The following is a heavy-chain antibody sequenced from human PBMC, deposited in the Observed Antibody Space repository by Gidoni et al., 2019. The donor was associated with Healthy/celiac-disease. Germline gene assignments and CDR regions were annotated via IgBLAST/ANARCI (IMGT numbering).Heavy chain of an antibody. D-gene: IGHD3-3*01. J-gene: IGHJ3*02. CDR3: AIHGWDTIFGVVIMGAFDI. Sequence: QLQLQESGPGLVKPSETLSLTCTDPGGSISSSSYYWGWISPPPGKGLEWIGSIYSSGRPYYNPALKSRVTISVDTSKNQFPLKLSAVPAADTAVYYGAIHGWDTIFGVVIMGAFDIWGQGTMVTVSS. CDR2: IYSSGRP. V-gene: IGHV4-39*01. CDR1: GGSISSSSYY.